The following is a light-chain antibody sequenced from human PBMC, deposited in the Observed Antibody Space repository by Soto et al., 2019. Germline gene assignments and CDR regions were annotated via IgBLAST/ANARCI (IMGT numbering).Light chain of an antibody. CDR3: QQYGSSPPT. CDR1: QSVTGSY. V-gene: IGKV3-20*01. Sequence: EIVLTQSPGTLSLSPGEGATLSCRASQSVTGSYLAWYQQKPGQAPRLLIYGASTRATGIPDRFSGSGSGTDFTLTISRPEPEDYAVYCCQQYGSSPPTFGQGTKVDIK. J-gene: IGKJ1*01. CDR2: GAS.